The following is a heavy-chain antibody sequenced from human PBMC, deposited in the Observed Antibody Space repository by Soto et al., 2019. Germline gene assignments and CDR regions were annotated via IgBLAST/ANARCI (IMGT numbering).Heavy chain of an antibody. V-gene: IGHV1-69*13. CDR1: GVTFSSYA. D-gene: IGHD6-19*01. CDR3: ARESPYIAVAGTWFDP. Sequence: SVKVSCKASGVTFSSYAISWVRQAPGQGLEWMGGIIPIFGTANYAQKFQGRVTITADESTSTAYMELSSLRSEDTAVYYCARESPYIAVAGTWFDPWGQGTLVTVSS. CDR2: IIPIFGTA. J-gene: IGHJ5*02.